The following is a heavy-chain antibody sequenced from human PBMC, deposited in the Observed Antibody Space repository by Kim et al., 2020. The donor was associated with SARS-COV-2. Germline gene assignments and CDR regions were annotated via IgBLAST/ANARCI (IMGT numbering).Heavy chain of an antibody. J-gene: IGHJ6*02. CDR3: ATRTYYYDSPYGMDV. CDR1: GGTFSSYA. CDR2: IIPIFGTA. D-gene: IGHD3-22*01. V-gene: IGHV1-69*13. Sequence: SVKVSCKASGGTFSSYAISWVRQAPGQGLEWMGGIIPIFGTANYAQKFQGRVTITADESTSTAYMELSSLRSEDTAVYYCATRTYYYDSPYGMDVWGQGTTVTVSS.